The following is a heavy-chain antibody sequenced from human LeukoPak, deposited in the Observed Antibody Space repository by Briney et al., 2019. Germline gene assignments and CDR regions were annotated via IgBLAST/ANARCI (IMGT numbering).Heavy chain of an antibody. CDR3: AREYCSGGSCPTAAFDI. CDR1: GFTFSSHS. CDR2: ISSSSSYI. Sequence: GGSLRLSCAASGFTFSSHSMNWVRQAPGKGLEWVSSISSSSSYIYYADSVKGRFTISRDNAKNSLYLQMNSLRAEDTAVYYCAREYCSGGSCPTAAFDIWGQGTMVTVSS. V-gene: IGHV3-21*01. D-gene: IGHD2-15*01. J-gene: IGHJ3*02.